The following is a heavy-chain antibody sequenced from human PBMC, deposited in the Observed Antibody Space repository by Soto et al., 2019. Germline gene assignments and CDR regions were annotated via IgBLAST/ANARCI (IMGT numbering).Heavy chain of an antibody. Sequence: QVQLVESGGGVVQPGRSLRLSCAASGFTFSSYGMHWVRQAPGKGLEWVAVISYDGSNKYYADSVKGRFTISRDNSKNPLYLQLNSLRAEDTAVSYCAKKVWSRGCYTVGWYFDLWGRGTLVTVSS. CDR3: AKKVWSRGCYTVGWYFDL. CDR2: ISYDGSNK. J-gene: IGHJ2*01. D-gene: IGHD6-19*01. CDR1: GFTFSSYG. V-gene: IGHV3-30*18.